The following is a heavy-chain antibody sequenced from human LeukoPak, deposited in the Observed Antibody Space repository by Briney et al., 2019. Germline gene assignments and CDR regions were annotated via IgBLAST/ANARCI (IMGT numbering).Heavy chain of an antibody. CDR2: ISSSSSYI. CDR3: ARDHSSGWYGYAFDI. CDR1: GFTFSSYE. Sequence: PGGSLRLSCAASGFTFSSYEMNWVRQAPGKGLEWVSSISSSSSYIYYADSVKCRFTISRDNAKNSLYLQMNSLRAEDTAVYYCARDHSSGWYGYAFDIWGQGTMVTVSS. D-gene: IGHD6-19*01. J-gene: IGHJ3*02. V-gene: IGHV3-21*01.